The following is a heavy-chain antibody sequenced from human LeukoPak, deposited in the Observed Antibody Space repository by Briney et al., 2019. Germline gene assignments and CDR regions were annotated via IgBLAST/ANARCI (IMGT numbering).Heavy chain of an antibody. V-gene: IGHV3-66*01. Sequence: GGSLRLSCAASGFTVSSNYMSWVRQAPGKGLEWVSVIYSGGSTYYADSVKGRFTISRDNSKNTLYLQMNSLRAEDTAVYYCARDREENPYYYYYYGMDVWGQGTTVTVSS. J-gene: IGHJ6*02. CDR3: ARDREENPYYYYYYGMDV. CDR2: IYSGGST. D-gene: IGHD3-10*01. CDR1: GFTVSSNY.